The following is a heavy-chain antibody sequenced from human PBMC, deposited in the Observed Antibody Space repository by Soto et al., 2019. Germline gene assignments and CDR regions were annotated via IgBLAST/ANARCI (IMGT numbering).Heavy chain of an antibody. Sequence: ASVKVSCKASGYSFTDYHIHWVRQAPGQGLEWLGRINPKSGGTSTAQKFQGWVTMTTDTSISTASMELTRLTSDDTAIYYCARGDSTDCSNGVCSFFYNHDMDVWGQGTTVAVSS. CDR2: INPKSGGT. J-gene: IGHJ6*02. CDR1: GYSFTDYH. D-gene: IGHD2-8*01. V-gene: IGHV1-2*04. CDR3: ARGDSTDCSNGVCSFFYNHDMDV.